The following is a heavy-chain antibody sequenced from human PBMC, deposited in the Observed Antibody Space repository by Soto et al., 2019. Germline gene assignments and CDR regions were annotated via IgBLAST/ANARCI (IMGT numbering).Heavy chain of an antibody. D-gene: IGHD4-17*01. Sequence: PGGSLRLSCAASGFTFTNAWMNWVRRAPGKGLEWVGRIKSISDGGTTEYAAPVKGRFTISRDDSKNTLYLQMNSLKTEDTAVYYCAGPYGDYLPYPTWGRGTLVTVSS. CDR3: AGPYGDYLPYPT. J-gene: IGHJ2*01. CDR1: GFTFTNAW. CDR2: IKSISDGGTT. V-gene: IGHV3-15*07.